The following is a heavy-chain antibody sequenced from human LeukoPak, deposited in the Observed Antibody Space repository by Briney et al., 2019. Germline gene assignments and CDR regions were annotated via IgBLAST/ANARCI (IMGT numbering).Heavy chain of an antibody. J-gene: IGHJ5*02. V-gene: IGHV4-34*01. CDR1: GVSFNDFY. Sequence: SETLSLTCAVYGVSFNDFYWSWIRQPPVGDLEWIGEIHHSGSIKFKPSLRSRVTISMDTPNNQFSLKLRSVTAADTAVYYCARNYYDDSDHLFDPWGQGTLVTVSS. D-gene: IGHD3-22*01. CDR3: ARNYYDDSDHLFDP. CDR2: IHHSGSI.